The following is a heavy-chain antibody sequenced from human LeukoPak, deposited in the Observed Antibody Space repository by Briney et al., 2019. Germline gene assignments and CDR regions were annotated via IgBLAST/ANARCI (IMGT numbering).Heavy chain of an antibody. J-gene: IGHJ4*02. V-gene: IGHV3-48*01. CDR2: INSDSSAI. CDR3: ASGRQLGY. Sequence: GGSLRLSCVASGFTFSSYSMNWVRQAPGEGLDWISGINSDSSAIYYADSVKGRFTISRDNAKNSLYLQMNSLRVEDTAIYYCASGRQLGYWGQGTLATVSA. D-gene: IGHD6-13*01. CDR1: GFTFSSYS.